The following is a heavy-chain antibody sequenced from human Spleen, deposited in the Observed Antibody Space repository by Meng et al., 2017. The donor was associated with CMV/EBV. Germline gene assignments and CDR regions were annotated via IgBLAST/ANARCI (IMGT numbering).Heavy chain of an antibody. Sequence: SETLSLTCTVSGGSISGYYWTWIRQPPGKGLEWVGSVYHVGTTNYNPSLKSRVTMSLDRSKNQFSLKLNSVTAADTAVYYCARELAVAGYYYYGMDVWGQGTTVTVSS. CDR3: ARELAVAGYYYYGMDV. D-gene: IGHD6-19*01. J-gene: IGHJ6*02. CDR1: GGSISGYY. CDR2: VYHVGTT. V-gene: IGHV4-59*01.